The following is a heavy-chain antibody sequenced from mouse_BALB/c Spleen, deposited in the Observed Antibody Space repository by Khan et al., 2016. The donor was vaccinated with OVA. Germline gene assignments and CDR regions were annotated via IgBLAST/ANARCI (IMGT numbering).Heavy chain of an antibody. CDR3: ARQGLLRIPKCFLAY. V-gene: IGHV5-6*01. J-gene: IGHJ3*01. CDR1: GFTFTSYG. D-gene: IGHD1-1*01. CDR2: ISSGGSYT. Sequence: EVQLVESGGDLVKPGGSLKLSCAASGFTFTSYGMSWVLQTPDKRMVWVATISSGGSYTYYPYSVKGRFTISRDNAKNTLYLQMSSLKSEDTAMDYCARQGLLRIPKCFLAYWGQGTMVTVSA.